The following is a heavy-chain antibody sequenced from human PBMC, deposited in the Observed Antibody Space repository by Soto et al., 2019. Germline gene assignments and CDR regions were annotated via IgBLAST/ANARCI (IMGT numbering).Heavy chain of an antibody. J-gene: IGHJ6*02. CDR2: IYPGDSDT. CDR3: ARQEGATVLFYYGMDV. V-gene: IGHV5-51*01. Sequence: PGESLKISCKGSGYNFTNYWIGWVRQMPGKGLERMGIIYPGDSDTRYSPSFQGQVTISADKSISAAYLQWSSLKASDTAMYYCARQEGATVLFYYGMDVWGQGTTVTVSS. D-gene: IGHD1-26*01. CDR1: GYNFTNYW.